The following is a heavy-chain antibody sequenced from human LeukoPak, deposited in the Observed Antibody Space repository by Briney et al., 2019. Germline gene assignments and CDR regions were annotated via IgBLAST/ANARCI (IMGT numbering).Heavy chain of an antibody. Sequence: GRSLRLSCAASGFKFRSYGMHWVRQAPGKGLEWVALISFDESNKYYLDSVKGRFTISRDNSKNTLYLQMNSLRAGDTAVYYCARGRGDSRGWYVDYWGHGTLVTVSS. J-gene: IGHJ4*01. CDR1: GFKFRSYG. D-gene: IGHD6-19*01. V-gene: IGHV3-30*03. CDR2: ISFDESNK. CDR3: ARGRGDSRGWYVDY.